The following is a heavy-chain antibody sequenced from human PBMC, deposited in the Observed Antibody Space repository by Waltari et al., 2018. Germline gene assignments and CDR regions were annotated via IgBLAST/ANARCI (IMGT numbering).Heavy chain of an antibody. CDR2: IYHSGST. V-gene: IGHV4-38-2*02. CDR1: GYSISSGYY. CDR3: ARAGARLPEYYYMDV. Sequence: QVQLQESGPGLVKPSETLSLTCTVSGYSISSGYYWGWIRQPPGKGLEWIGSIYHSGSTYYNPSLKSRVTISVDTSKNQFSLKLSSVTAADTAVYYCARAGARLPEYYYMDVWGKGTTVTVSS. D-gene: IGHD1-26*01. J-gene: IGHJ6*03.